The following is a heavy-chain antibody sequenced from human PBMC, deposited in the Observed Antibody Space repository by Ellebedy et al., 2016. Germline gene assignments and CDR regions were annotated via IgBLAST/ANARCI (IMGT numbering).Heavy chain of an antibody. J-gene: IGHJ4*02. CDR2: ISYDGSNK. Sequence: GGSLRLSXAASGFTFSSYAMHWVRQAPGKGLEWVAVISYDGSNKYYADSVKGRFTISRDNSKNTLYLQMNSLRAEDTAVYYCARELERYDSSGYYGYWGQGTLVTVSS. CDR1: GFTFSSYA. CDR3: ARELERYDSSGYYGY. D-gene: IGHD3-22*01. V-gene: IGHV3-30-3*01.